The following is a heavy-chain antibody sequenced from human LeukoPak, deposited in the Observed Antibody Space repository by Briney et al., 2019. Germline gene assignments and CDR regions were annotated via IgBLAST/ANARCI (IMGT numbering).Heavy chain of an antibody. D-gene: IGHD3-10*01. V-gene: IGHV4-39*01. CDR1: GGSISSSSYY. CDR2: IYYSGST. CDR3: ARGSYYYGSGSYGLLDY. J-gene: IGHJ4*02. Sequence: SETLSLTCTVSGGSISSSSYYWGWIRQPPGKGLEGIVSIYYSGSTYYNPSLKSRVTISVYTSNNQFSLKLSSVTAADTAVYYCARGSYYYGSGSYGLLDYWGQGTLVTVSS.